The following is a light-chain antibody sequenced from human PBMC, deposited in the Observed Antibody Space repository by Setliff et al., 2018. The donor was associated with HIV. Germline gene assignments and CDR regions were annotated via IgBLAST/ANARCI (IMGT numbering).Light chain of an antibody. CDR1: RSNIGTGFD. CDR3: TSYTSSSTLVV. Sequence: QSVLTQPPSVSGAPGQRVTIFCIGGRSNIGTGFDVHWYQQLPGTAPKLLISGNSNRPSGVPDRFSGSKSGNTASLTISGLRAEDEANYYCTSYTSSSTLVVFGGGTKVTVL. J-gene: IGLJ2*01. V-gene: IGLV1-40*01. CDR2: GNS.